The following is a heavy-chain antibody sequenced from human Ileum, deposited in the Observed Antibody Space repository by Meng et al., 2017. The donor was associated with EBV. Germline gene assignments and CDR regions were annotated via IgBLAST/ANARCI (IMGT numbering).Heavy chain of an antibody. CDR3: ARGNGWRFDY. V-gene: IGHV7-4-1*01. Sequence: QGLLVKSEAEVKKPGASVKVSCQAAGYTFTSSSMNWVRHAPGQGLEWMGWININTGNPTYAQGFTGRFVFSLDTSVSTAYLQIDSLKADDTAVYYCARGNGWRFDYWGQGTLVTVSS. CDR2: ININTGNP. CDR1: GYTFTSSS. D-gene: IGHD6-19*01. J-gene: IGHJ4*02.